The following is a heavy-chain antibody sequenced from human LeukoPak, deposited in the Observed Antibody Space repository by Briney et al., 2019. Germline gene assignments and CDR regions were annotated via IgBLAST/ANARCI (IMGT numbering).Heavy chain of an antibody. D-gene: IGHD2-2*01. CDR1: GGSISSSSYY. V-gene: IGHV4-39*01. Sequence: SSETLSLTCTVSGGSISSSSYYWGWIRQPPGKGLEWIGSIYYSGSTYYKPSLKSRVTISVYTSKNQFSLKLSSVTAADTAVYYCARQRRYCSSTSCYAFDYWGQGTLVTVSS. J-gene: IGHJ4*02. CDR2: IYYSGST. CDR3: ARQRRYCSSTSCYAFDY.